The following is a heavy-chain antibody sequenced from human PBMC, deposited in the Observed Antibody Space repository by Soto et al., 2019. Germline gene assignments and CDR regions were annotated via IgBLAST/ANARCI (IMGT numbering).Heavy chain of an antibody. CDR3: ASGGGGRRDGYPIGALGP. J-gene: IGHJ5*02. D-gene: IGHD3-16*01. V-gene: IGHV1-69*06. CDR1: GYTFPTYD. CDR2: IIPICGTA. Sequence: SVKVSCKASGYTFPTYDINWVRKATGQGLEWMGWIIPICGTAGYAQKFQGRVTITADKSTSTAYMELRSLRSDDTAVYYCASGGGGRRDGYPIGALGPWGQGTLVTVS.